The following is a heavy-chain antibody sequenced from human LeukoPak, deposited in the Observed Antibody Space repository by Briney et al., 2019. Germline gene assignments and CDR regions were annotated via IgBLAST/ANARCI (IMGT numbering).Heavy chain of an antibody. CDR1: GGSFSGYY. V-gene: IGHV4-34*01. CDR2: INHSGST. D-gene: IGHD6-19*01. J-gene: IGHJ3*02. CDR3: ASGSSGWYLTVSDDAFDI. Sequence: SETLSLTCAVYGGSFSGYYWSWIRQPPGKGLEWIGEINHSGSTNYNPSLKSRATISVDTSKNQFSLKLSSVTAADTAVYYCASGSSGWYLTVSDDAFDIWGQGTMVTVSS.